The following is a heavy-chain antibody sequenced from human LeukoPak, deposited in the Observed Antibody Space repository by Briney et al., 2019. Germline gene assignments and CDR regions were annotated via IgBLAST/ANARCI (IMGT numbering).Heavy chain of an antibody. CDR2: IRYDGSKK. Sequence: GGSLRLSCAASGFTFSSYGMHWVRQAPGKGLEWVAFIRYDGSKKYYADSVKGRFTISRDNSKNTLYLQMNSLRAEDTAVYYCAGSSSGVDGYMDVWGKGTTVTVSS. D-gene: IGHD6-6*01. J-gene: IGHJ6*03. V-gene: IGHV3-30*02. CDR3: AGSSSGVDGYMDV. CDR1: GFTFSSYG.